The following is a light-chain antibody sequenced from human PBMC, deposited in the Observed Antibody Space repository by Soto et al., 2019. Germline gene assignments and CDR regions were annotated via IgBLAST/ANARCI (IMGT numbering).Light chain of an antibody. CDR2: EVN. V-gene: IGLV2-14*02. J-gene: IGLJ2*01. Sequence: QSALTQPASVSGSPGQSITISCTGTSSNVGSYKLVSWYQQHPGKAPKLMIFEVNKRPSGVSNRFSGSKSGNTASLTISGLQAEDEADYYCSSYTSSSTLSVVFGGGTKVTVL. CDR3: SSYTSSSTLSVV. CDR1: SSNVGSYKL.